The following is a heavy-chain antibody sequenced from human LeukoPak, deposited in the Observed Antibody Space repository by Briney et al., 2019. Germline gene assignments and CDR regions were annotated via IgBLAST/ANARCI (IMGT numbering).Heavy chain of an antibody. Sequence: ASVKVSCKVSGYTLTELSMHWVRQAPGKGLEWMGGFDPEDGETIYAQKFQGRVTMTEDTSTDTAYMELSSLRSEDTAVYYCATDHGEGSHFDHWGQGTLVTVSS. D-gene: IGHD1-26*01. CDR2: FDPEDGET. J-gene: IGHJ4*02. CDR1: GYTLTELS. V-gene: IGHV1-24*01. CDR3: ATDHGEGSHFDH.